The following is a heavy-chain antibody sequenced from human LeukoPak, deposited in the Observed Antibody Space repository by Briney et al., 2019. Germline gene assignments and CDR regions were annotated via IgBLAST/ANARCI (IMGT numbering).Heavy chain of an antibody. CDR2: ISDFSVYT. D-gene: IGHD2-21*01. CDR1: GYTFNKYG. Sequence: ASVKVSCKASGYTFNKYGISWVRQAPGQGPEWMGWISDFSVYTNHALQLHDRVTMTTDAPTSTAYMELRSLRSDDTAIYFCARVIVGPEYHFDYWGQGTLVTVSS. CDR3: ARVIVGPEYHFDY. V-gene: IGHV1-18*01. J-gene: IGHJ4*02.